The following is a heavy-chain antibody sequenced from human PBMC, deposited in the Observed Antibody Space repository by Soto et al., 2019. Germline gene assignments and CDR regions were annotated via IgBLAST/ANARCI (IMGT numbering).Heavy chain of an antibody. V-gene: IGHV3-23*01. D-gene: IGHD6-13*01. CDR3: SVPTGIGINGPDK. CDR2: ISGSGDST. Sequence: GGSLRLSCAASGFTFSNYAMSWVRQAPEKGLEWVSAISGSGDSTYYAGSVRGRFTISRDNSKNTLFLQMNSLRVGDTALYYCSVPTGIGINGPDKRAQGTPVTVSS. J-gene: IGHJ4*02. CDR1: GFTFSNYA.